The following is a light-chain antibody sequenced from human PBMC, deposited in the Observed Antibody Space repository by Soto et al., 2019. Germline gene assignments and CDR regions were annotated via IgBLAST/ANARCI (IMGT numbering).Light chain of an antibody. CDR3: AAWDDSLNGVV. J-gene: IGLJ2*01. CDR1: SSNIGSNT. CDR2: SNN. Sequence: VLTQPTSASGTPGQRVTISCSGSSSNIGSNTVNWYQQLPGTAPKLLIYSNNQRPSGVPDRFSGSKSGTSASLAISGLQSEDEADYYCAAWDDSLNGVVFGGGTKVTVL. V-gene: IGLV1-44*01.